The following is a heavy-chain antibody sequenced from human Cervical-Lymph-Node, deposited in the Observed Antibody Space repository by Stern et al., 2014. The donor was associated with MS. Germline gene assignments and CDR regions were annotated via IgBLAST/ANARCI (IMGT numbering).Heavy chain of an antibody. Sequence: QITLKESGPALVKPPQTLTLTCTFSGFPLSTPTMCVSWIRQPQGKALEWLALIDWDDDTSYSTSLRTRLAISKDTSKNQVVLTMGNMDPVDTATYYCARSITVSGPYDSWGQGTLVTVSS. J-gene: IGHJ4*02. V-gene: IGHV2-70*01. D-gene: IGHD6-19*01. CDR2: IDWDDDT. CDR3: ARSITVSGPYDS. CDR1: GFPLSTPTMC.